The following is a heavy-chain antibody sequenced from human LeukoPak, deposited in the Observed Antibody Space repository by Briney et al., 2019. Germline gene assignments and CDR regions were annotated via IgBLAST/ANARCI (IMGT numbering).Heavy chain of an antibody. V-gene: IGHV4-39*01. J-gene: IGHJ4*02. D-gene: IGHD2-15*01. Sequence: SETLSLTCTVSGGSICSSRFYWGWLRQPPGKGLEWTGSIDYSGKTFYNPSLKSRVTISVDTSENQFSLKLSSVTAADTAVYYCARHCSDGSCYEYWGQGTLVTVSS. CDR3: ARHCSDGSCYEY. CDR2: IDYSGKT. CDR1: GGSICSSRFY.